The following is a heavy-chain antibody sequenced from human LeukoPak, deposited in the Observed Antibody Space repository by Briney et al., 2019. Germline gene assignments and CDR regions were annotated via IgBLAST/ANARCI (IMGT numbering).Heavy chain of an antibody. D-gene: IGHD6-6*01. CDR2: VFYNGAT. J-gene: IGHJ3*02. CDR3: ARPYSSLSRGSFDI. Sequence: SETLSLTCIVSGGSISSSIYYWAWVRQPPGKGLEWIGTVFYNGATQYSPSLRSRVTISVDTSKNQFSLKLSSVTAADTAVYYCARPYSSLSRGSFDIWGQGKMVTVSS. CDR1: GGSISSSIYY. V-gene: IGHV4-39*01.